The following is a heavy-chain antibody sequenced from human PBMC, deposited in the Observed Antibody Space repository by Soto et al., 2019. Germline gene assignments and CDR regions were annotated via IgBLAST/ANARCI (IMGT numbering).Heavy chain of an antibody. D-gene: IGHD5-12*01. CDR1: GGSISSGGYY. CDR2: IYYSGST. CDR3: ARDWGGYAVAFDI. J-gene: IGHJ3*02. V-gene: IGHV4-31*03. Sequence: SETLSLTCTVSGGSISSGGYYWSWIRQHPGKGLEWIGYIYYSGSTYYNPSLKSRVTISVDTSKNQFSLKLSSVTAADTAVYYCARDWGGYAVAFDIWGQGTTVTVSS.